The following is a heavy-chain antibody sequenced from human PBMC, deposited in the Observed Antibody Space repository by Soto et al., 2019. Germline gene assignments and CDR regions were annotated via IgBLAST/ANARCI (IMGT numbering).Heavy chain of an antibody. CDR2: IWSDGGNK. V-gene: IGHV3-33*01. Sequence: QVQLVESGGGVVQPGRSLRLSCAASGFTFSSYGMHWVRQAPGKGLELVAVIWSDGGNKHYADSVKGRFTISRDNSKNTLYLQMKSLRAEDTAVYYCARVTYSSSAAPFRYYGMDVWGQGTTVTVSS. CDR1: GFTFSSYG. D-gene: IGHD6-6*01. CDR3: ARVTYSSSAAPFRYYGMDV. J-gene: IGHJ6*02.